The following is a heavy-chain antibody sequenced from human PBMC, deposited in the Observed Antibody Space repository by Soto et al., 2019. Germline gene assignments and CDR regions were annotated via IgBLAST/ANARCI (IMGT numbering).Heavy chain of an antibody. Sequence: GESLKISCKGSGYSFSSYWIGWVRQMPGKGLEWMGIIHPGDSDIRYSPSFQGQVTISADKSINTAYLQWSSLKASDTALYYCAKDFLQDWGQDYYYGMDVWGQGTTVTVSS. J-gene: IGHJ6*02. CDR2: IHPGDSDI. CDR1: GYSFSSYW. CDR3: AKDFLQDWGQDYYYGMDV. V-gene: IGHV5-51*01. D-gene: IGHD7-27*01.